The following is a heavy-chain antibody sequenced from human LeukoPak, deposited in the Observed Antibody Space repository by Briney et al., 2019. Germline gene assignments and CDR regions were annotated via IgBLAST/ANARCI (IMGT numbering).Heavy chain of an antibody. D-gene: IGHD3-9*01. J-gene: IGHJ4*02. Sequence: GGSLRFSCAASGFTFSSYNMNWVRQAPGKGLEWVSSISSSSGYIYYADSVMGRFTISRDNAKNSLYLQMNSLRAEDTAVYYCARVEDYDILTGFDYWGQGTLVTVSS. CDR3: ARVEDYDILTGFDY. CDR2: ISSSSGYI. V-gene: IGHV3-21*01. CDR1: GFTFSSYN.